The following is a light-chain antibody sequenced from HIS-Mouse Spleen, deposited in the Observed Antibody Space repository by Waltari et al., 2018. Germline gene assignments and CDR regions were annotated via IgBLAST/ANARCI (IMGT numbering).Light chain of an antibody. CDR1: SSDVGGYNY. V-gene: IGLV2-14*03. J-gene: IGLJ3*02. CDR2: DVS. Sequence: QSALTQPASVSGSPGQSITISCTGTSSDVGGYNYVSWYQQHPGKAPKLMIDDVSNRPSVVSNRCSGSKSGNTASLTISGLQAEDEADYYCSSYTSSSTLVFGGGTKLTVL. CDR3: SSYTSSSTLV.